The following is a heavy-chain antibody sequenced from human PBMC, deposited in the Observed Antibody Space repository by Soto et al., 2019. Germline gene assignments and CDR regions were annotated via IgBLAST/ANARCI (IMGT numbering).Heavy chain of an antibody. V-gene: IGHV1-69*01. CDR3: ARVGLGAYDY. J-gene: IGHJ4*02. CDR1: GGIFSNFA. D-gene: IGHD6-19*01. CDR2: IIPTLGTP. Sequence: QVQLVQSGAEVKKPGSSVKVSCKASGGIFSNFAFNWMRQAPGQGLEWMGGIIPTLGTPHYAQKFLGRVTITADESTRTVYMEMSSLTVEDTAVYYCARVGLGAYDYWGQGTLVILSS.